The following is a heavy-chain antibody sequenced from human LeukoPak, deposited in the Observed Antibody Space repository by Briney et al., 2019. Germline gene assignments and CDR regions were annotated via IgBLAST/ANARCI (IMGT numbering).Heavy chain of an antibody. CDR3: ARDSEVRGVTFDY. V-gene: IGHV1-69*06. J-gene: IGHJ4*02. D-gene: IGHD3-10*01. CDR1: GGTFSSYT. CDR2: IIPLFGTP. Sequence: SVKVSCKASGGTFSSYTISWVRQAPGQGLEWMGGIIPLFGTPDYAQKFQDRLTITADKSTSTAYMELSSLRSEDTAVYYCARDSEVRGVTFDYWGQGTLVTVSS.